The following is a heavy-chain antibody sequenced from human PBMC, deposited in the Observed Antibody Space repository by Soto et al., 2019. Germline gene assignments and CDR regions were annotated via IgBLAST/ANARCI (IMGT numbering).Heavy chain of an antibody. D-gene: IGHD6-19*01. CDR2: IWYDGSNK. CDR3: ARDSDSSGWYNWFDP. Sequence: GGSLRLSCAASGFTFSSYGMHWVRQAPGKGLEWVAVIWYDGSNKYYADSVKGRFTISRDNSKNTLYLQMNSLRAEDTAVYYCARDSDSSGWYNWFDPWGQGTLVTVSS. J-gene: IGHJ5*02. CDR1: GFTFSSYG. V-gene: IGHV3-33*01.